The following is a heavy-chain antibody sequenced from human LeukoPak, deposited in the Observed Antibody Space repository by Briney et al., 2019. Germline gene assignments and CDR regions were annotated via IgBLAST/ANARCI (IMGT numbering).Heavy chain of an antibody. CDR2: ISGGGGST. Sequence: GGSLRLSCAASEFTFSSYAMSWVRQAPGKGLEWVSSISGGGGSTYYADSVKGRFTISRDNARNSLYLQMNSLGAEDTAVYYCAREVYSSSRPADAFDVWGQGTVVTVSS. CDR1: EFTFSSYA. D-gene: IGHD6-13*01. V-gene: IGHV3-23*01. CDR3: AREVYSSSRPADAFDV. J-gene: IGHJ3*01.